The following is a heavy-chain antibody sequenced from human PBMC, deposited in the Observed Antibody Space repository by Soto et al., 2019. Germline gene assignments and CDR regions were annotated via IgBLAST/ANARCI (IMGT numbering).Heavy chain of an antibody. Sequence: QVQLVQSGAEVKKPGASVKVSCKASGYTFTSYGISWVLHAPGQGLEWMGWISTYNGNTNYAQKRQGRDTMTTDTSTSTAYQELRSLRSDDTAVYYCARRYGIAAAGTYYYYYGMDVWGQGTTVTVSS. CDR1: GYTFTSYG. D-gene: IGHD6-13*01. CDR2: ISTYNGNT. CDR3: ARRYGIAAAGTYYYYYGMDV. V-gene: IGHV1-18*01. J-gene: IGHJ6*02.